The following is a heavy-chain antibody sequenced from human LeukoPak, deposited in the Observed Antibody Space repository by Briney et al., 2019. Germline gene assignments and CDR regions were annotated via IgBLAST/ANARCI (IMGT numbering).Heavy chain of an antibody. V-gene: IGHV1-3*01. CDR3: ARDLRYSSSWYFSPSFDY. Sequence: EASVKVSCKASGYTFNSYAMHWVRQAPGQTLQWLGWINPANGYTKYSHQIQGRVTITRDISASTAYMELSSLRSEDTAVYYCARDLRYSSSWYFSPSFDYWGQGTLVTVSS. D-gene: IGHD6-13*01. CDR1: GYTFNSYA. CDR2: INPANGYT. J-gene: IGHJ4*02.